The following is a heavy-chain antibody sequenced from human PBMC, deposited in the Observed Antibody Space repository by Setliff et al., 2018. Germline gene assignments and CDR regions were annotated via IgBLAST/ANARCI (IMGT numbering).Heavy chain of an antibody. Sequence: ASVKVSCKTSGYPFVGYYIYWMRQAPGQGPEWMGWIDPKSGRTKYAVKFQGRVTMTRDTSINTIYMEVSSLTSDDTAMYYCAKQGDLAFDYWGQGILVTVSS. V-gene: IGHV1-2*02. CDR2: IDPKSGRT. CDR1: GYPFVGYY. D-gene: IGHD3-16*01. J-gene: IGHJ4*02. CDR3: AKQGDLAFDY.